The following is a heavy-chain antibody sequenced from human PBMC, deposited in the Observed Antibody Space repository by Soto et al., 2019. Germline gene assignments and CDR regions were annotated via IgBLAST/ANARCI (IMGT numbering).Heavy chain of an antibody. D-gene: IGHD2-8*01. Sequence: QVQLVESGGGVVQPGRSLRLSCAASGFTFSSYAMHWVRQAPGKGLEWVAVISYDGSNKYYADSVKGRFTISRDNSKNTLYLKMNSMRAEDTAVYYCASMGYCTNGVCYGRPDDYWGQGTLVTVSS. J-gene: IGHJ4*02. CDR2: ISYDGSNK. CDR3: ASMGYCTNGVCYGRPDDY. V-gene: IGHV3-30-3*01. CDR1: GFTFSSYA.